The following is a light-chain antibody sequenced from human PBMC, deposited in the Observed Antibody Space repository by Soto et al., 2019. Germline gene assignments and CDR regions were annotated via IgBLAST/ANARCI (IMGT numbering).Light chain of an antibody. V-gene: IGKV3-15*01. Sequence: EIVMTQSPATLSVSPGQRATLSCRASQSVSSNLAWYQQEPGQAPRLLIYGASTRATGIPARFSGSGSVTEFTLTISSLQSEDFSVDYCKPYDTWPWTFGQGTKVEIK. CDR2: GAS. J-gene: IGKJ1*01. CDR3: KPYDTWPWT. CDR1: QSVSSN.